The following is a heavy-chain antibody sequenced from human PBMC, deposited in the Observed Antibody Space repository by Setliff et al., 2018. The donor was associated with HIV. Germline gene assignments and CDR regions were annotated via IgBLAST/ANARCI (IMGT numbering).Heavy chain of an antibody. CDR3: ARGVDGRYRKFFDN. CDR2: IMPIFGTA. CDR1: GGSFSSYG. V-gene: IGHV1-69*13. J-gene: IGHJ4*02. D-gene: IGHD1-26*01. Sequence: GASVKVSCKASGGSFSSYGLSWVRQAPGQGLEWMGGIMPIFGTANYAQKFQGRVTIIADASTNTVDMELSSLRSEDTAVYYCARGVDGRYRKFFDNWGQGTLVTVSS.